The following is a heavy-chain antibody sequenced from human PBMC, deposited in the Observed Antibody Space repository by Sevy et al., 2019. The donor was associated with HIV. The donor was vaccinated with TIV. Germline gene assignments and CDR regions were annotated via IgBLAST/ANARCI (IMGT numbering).Heavy chain of an antibody. V-gene: IGHV3-74*01. CDR2: INSDGSST. CDR1: GFTFSSYW. J-gene: IGHJ4*02. D-gene: IGHD5-18*01. Sequence: GGSLRLSCAASGFTFSSYWMHWVRQAPGKGLVWVSRINSDGSSTSYAGSVKGRFTISRDNAKNTLYLQMNSLRAEDTAVYYCASRPARSQPPDSWIQLFNQYYFDYWGQGTLVTVSS. CDR3: ASRPARSQPPDSWIQLFNQYYFDY.